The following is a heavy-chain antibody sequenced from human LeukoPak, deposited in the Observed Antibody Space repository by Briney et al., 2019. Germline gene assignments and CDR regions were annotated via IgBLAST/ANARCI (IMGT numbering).Heavy chain of an antibody. CDR3: AREPDYYDSSGYPRSYWYFDL. CDR1: GYSISSGYY. D-gene: IGHD3-22*01. J-gene: IGHJ2*01. CDR2: INYSGST. V-gene: IGHV4-38-2*02. Sequence: SETLSLTCTVSGYSISSGYYRGWIRQPPGKGLEWIGYINYSGSTNYNPSLKSRVTISVDTSKNQFSLKLSSVTAADTAVYYCAREPDYYDSSGYPRSYWYFDLWGRGTLVTVSS.